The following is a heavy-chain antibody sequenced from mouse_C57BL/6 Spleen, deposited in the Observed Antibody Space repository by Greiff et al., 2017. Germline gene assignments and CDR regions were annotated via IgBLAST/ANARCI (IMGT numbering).Heavy chain of an antibody. CDR3: AREDGSSYVN. CDR2: IHPNSGST. V-gene: IGHV1-64*01. D-gene: IGHD1-1*01. J-gene: IGHJ2*01. Sequence: QVQLQQPGAELVEPGASVKLSCQASGYPFTSHWQPRVKQKPGQGLEWIGKIHPNSGSTNYHEKFQSKGTLTVDKSSSTAYMQLSSLTSEDSAVYYCAREDGSSYVNWGQGTTLTVSS. CDR1: GYPFTSHW.